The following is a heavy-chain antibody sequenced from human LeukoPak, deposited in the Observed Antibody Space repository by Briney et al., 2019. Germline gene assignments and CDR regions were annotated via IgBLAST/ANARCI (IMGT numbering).Heavy chain of an antibody. J-gene: IGHJ4*02. CDR2: MNPHTGNT. CDR1: GYTFIGYD. Sequence: GASVKVSCKASGYTFIGYDINWVRQATGQGLEWMGRMNPHTGNTGYAQKFRGRVTMTRNTSISTASMELSSLTSEDTALYYCARGAPGSYCSGGSCPYFDYWGQGTLVSVSS. V-gene: IGHV1-8*01. CDR3: ARGAPGSYCSGGSCPYFDY. D-gene: IGHD2-15*01.